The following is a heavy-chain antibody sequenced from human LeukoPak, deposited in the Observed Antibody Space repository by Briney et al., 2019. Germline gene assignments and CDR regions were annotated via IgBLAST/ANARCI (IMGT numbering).Heavy chain of an antibody. J-gene: IGHJ4*02. CDR3: TTGIDDEGGY. V-gene: IGHV3-15*01. Sequence: GGSLRLSCAAPGFTFSSYAMTWVRQAPGKGLEWVGRIKTNAEGGTLDYTAPVKGRFTISRDDSKNTLYLQMDSLEVEDTGMYYCTTGIDDEGGYWGQGTLVTVSS. CDR2: IKTNAEGGTL. CDR1: GFTFSSYA. D-gene: IGHD3-3*02.